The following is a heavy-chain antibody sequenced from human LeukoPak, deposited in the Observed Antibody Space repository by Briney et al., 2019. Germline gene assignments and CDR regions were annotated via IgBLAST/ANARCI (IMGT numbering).Heavy chain of an antibody. Sequence: GASVKVSCKASGYTFTGYFIHWVRQAPGEGLEWMGWINPKNGATNYVQDFQGRVTMTGDTSISTAYMELSSLKSDDTAVYFCARGKVPAYPYYYSMDVWGKGTTVTISS. V-gene: IGHV1-2*02. CDR2: INPKNGAT. CDR1: GYTFTGYF. D-gene: IGHD2-2*01. J-gene: IGHJ6*03. CDR3: ARGKVPAYPYYYSMDV.